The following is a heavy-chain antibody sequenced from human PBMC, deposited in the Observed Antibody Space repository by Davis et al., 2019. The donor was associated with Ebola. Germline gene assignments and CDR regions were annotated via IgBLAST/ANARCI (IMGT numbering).Heavy chain of an antibody. CDR1: GYSFTSHW. CDR2: IYPDDSGS. CDR3: ARLFRGYSGYQDY. V-gene: IGHV5-51*01. Sequence: GESLKISCKTSGYSFTSHWIAWVRQMPGKGLEWMGIIYPDDSGSRYSPSFQGQVTISADKSISTAYLKWRSLKTSDTAMYYCARLFRGYSGYQDYWGQGTLVTVSS. J-gene: IGHJ4*02. D-gene: IGHD5-12*01.